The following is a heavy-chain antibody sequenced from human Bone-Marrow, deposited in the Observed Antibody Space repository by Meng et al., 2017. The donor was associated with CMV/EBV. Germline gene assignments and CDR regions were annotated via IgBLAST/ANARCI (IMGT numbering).Heavy chain of an antibody. D-gene: IGHD6-25*01. CDR3: ARERQSHPLFFSSIGHNYCMDD. CDR2: MNPNSGNT. J-gene: IGHJ6*02. CDR1: GYTFTSYD. Sequence: ASVKVSCKASGYTFTSYDINWVRQATGQGLEWMGWMNPNSGNTGSAQKFQGRVTMTRNTSISTAYMELSSLRSEDTAVYYCARERQSHPLFFSSIGHNYCMDDWGQGTTVTVSS. V-gene: IGHV1-8*01.